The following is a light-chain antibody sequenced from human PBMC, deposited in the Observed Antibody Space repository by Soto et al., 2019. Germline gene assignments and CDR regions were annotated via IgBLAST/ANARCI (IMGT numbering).Light chain of an antibody. J-gene: IGLJ2*01. CDR1: SSDVGAYNY. CDR2: EVT. Sequence: QSALTKPASVSGSPGQSITISCTGTSSDVGAYNYVSWYQQRPGKAPKLVIYEVTNRPSGVSNRFSASKSGNTASLTVSGLQAEDEADYYCISYTTSRTLVFGGGTKLTVL. V-gene: IGLV2-14*01. CDR3: ISYTTSRTLV.